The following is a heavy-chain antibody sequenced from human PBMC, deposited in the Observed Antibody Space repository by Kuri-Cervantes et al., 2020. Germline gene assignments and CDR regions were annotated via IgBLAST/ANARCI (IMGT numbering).Heavy chain of an antibody. J-gene: IGHJ4*02. D-gene: IGHD2-2*01. CDR2: ISGSGGST. V-gene: IGHV3-23*01. CDR3: AKVGAIVVVPAAMLDY. CDR1: GFTFSSYA. Sequence: GGSLRLSCAAPGFTFSSYAMSWVRQAPGKGLEWVSAISGSGGSTYYADSVKGRFTISRDNSKNTLYLQMNSLRAEDTAVYYCAKVGAIVVVPAAMLDYWGQGTLVTVSS.